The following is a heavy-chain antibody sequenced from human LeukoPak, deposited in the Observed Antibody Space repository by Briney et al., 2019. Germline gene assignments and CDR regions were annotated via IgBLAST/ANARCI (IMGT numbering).Heavy chain of an antibody. CDR3: ARAEDCSSTSCSHGYYGMDV. J-gene: IGHJ6*02. Sequence: GGSLRLSCAASGFTFSSYCMSWVRQAPGKGLEWVSGIGISAGSTYYADSVKGRFTISRDNSKNTLYLQMNSLRAEDTAVYYCARAEDCSSTSCSHGYYGMDVWGQGTTVTVSS. V-gene: IGHV3-23*01. D-gene: IGHD2-2*01. CDR2: IGISAGST. CDR1: GFTFSSYC.